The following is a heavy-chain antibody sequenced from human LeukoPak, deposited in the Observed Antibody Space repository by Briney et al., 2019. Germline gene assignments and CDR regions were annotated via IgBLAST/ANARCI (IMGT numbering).Heavy chain of an antibody. CDR1: GGSISSSSYY. J-gene: IGHJ4*02. D-gene: IGHD6-6*01. Sequence: SETLSLTCTVSGGSISSSSYYWGWIRQPPGKGLEWIGSIYYSGSTYYNPSLKSRVTISVETSKNQFSLKLSSVAAADTAVYYCARQEYSRLRYWGQGTLVTVSS. V-gene: IGHV4-39*01. CDR2: IYYSGST. CDR3: ARQEYSRLRY.